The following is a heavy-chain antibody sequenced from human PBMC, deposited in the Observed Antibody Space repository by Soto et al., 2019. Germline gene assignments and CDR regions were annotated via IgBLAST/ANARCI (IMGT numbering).Heavy chain of an antibody. CDR1: GFTFDEYG. J-gene: IGHJ6*02. D-gene: IGHD2-8*02. V-gene: IGHV3-9*01. CDR2: ISWNSGTI. Sequence: EVQLVESGGGLVQPGRSLRLSCGASGFTFDEYGMHWGRQAPGKGLEWVSGISWNSGTIGYADSVKGRFTIYRDNAKNSLYLQMSSLRAEDTGLYYCAKSTGGASNGMDVWGQGPTVTVSS. CDR3: AKSTGGASNGMDV.